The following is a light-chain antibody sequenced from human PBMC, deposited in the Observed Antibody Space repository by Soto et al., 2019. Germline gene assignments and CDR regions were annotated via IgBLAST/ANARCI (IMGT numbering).Light chain of an antibody. CDR2: GIS. J-gene: IGKJ5*01. Sequence: EMVMTQSPGTLSVSPGERATLSCRASQTVVRDYLAWYQHKPGQAPRLLIYGISNRATGIPDRFSGSGSGTEFTLTISSVQPEDVAIYYCQQYTNWPITFGQGTRLEI. CDR3: QQYTNWPIT. V-gene: IGKV3D-15*01. CDR1: QTVVRDY.